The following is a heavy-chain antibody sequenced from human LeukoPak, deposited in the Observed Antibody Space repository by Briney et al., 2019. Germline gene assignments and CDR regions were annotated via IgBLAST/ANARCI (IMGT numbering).Heavy chain of an antibody. CDR3: ARAIASLVYSSSWSFDY. V-gene: IGHV4-59*12. Sequence: SETLSLTCAVYGGSFSGYYWSWIRQPPGKGLEWIGYIYYSGSTNYIPSLKSRVTMSVDTSKNQFSLKLSSVTAADTAVYYCARAIASLVYSSSWSFDYWGQGTVVTVSS. J-gene: IGHJ4*01. CDR1: GGSFSGYY. D-gene: IGHD6-13*01. CDR2: IYYSGST.